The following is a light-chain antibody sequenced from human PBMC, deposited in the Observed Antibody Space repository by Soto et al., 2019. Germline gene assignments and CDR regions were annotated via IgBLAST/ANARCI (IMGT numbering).Light chain of an antibody. Sequence: EIVMTQSPATLSLSPGERAALSCRASQGISSELAWYQQKPGQPPRLLIYGASTRATGVPARFTGSGSGSDFTLTISGLQSEDFAVYYCQQYNTYSYTFGQGTKLEIK. CDR2: GAS. CDR1: QGISSE. J-gene: IGKJ2*01. V-gene: IGKV3-15*01. CDR3: QQYNTYSYT.